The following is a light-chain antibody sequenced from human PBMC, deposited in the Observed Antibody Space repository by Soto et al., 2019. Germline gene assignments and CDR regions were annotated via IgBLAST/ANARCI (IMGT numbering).Light chain of an antibody. J-gene: IGKJ3*01. CDR1: QNVSTY. Sequence: EIVLTQSPATLSLSPGERATLSCRASQNVSTYLAWYQQKPGQAPRLLIYDASNRATGIPARFSGSGSVTYFTLTISSLDPEDFAVYYCQQRTNWLTFGPGTKVDIK. CDR2: DAS. V-gene: IGKV3-11*01. CDR3: QQRTNWLT.